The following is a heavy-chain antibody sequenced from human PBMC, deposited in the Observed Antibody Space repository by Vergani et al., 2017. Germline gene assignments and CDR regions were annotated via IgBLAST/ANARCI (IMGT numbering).Heavy chain of an antibody. J-gene: IGHJ4*02. CDR1: GGTFSSYA. CDR2: IIPIFGTA. Sequence: QVQLVQSGAEVKKPGSSVKVSCKASGGTFSSYASSWVRQAPGQGLEWMGGIIPIFGTANYAQKFQGRVTITADESTSTAYMELSSLRSEDTAVYYCASPQVRGSGSYYAPFDYWGQGTLVTVSS. D-gene: IGHD3-10*01. CDR3: ASPQVRGSGSYYAPFDY. V-gene: IGHV1-69*12.